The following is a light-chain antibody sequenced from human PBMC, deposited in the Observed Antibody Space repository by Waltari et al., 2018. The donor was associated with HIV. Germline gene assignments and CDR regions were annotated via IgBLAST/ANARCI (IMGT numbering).Light chain of an antibody. Sequence: QPASVSGSPGQSITISCTGTSSDVGSYNLVSWYQQHPGKAPKLMIYEVSKRPSGVSNRFSGSKSGNTASLTISGLQAEDEADYYCCSYAGSSTYVFGTGTKVTVL. CDR1: SSDVGSYNL. CDR2: EVS. J-gene: IGLJ1*01. V-gene: IGLV2-23*02. CDR3: CSYAGSSTYV.